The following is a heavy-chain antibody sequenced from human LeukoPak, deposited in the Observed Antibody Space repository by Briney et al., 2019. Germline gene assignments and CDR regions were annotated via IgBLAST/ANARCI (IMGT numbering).Heavy chain of an antibody. V-gene: IGHV3-48*02. CDR1: GFTFSGYS. CDR3: ARWYYYASGSLDY. Sequence: GGSLRLSCAASGFTFSGYSMNWVRQAPGKGLEWISYISSSSTTISYADSVKGRFTISRDNAKDSLYPQMNSLRDEDTAVYYCARWYYYASGSLDYWGQGTLVTVSS. D-gene: IGHD3-10*01. J-gene: IGHJ4*02. CDR2: ISSSSTTI.